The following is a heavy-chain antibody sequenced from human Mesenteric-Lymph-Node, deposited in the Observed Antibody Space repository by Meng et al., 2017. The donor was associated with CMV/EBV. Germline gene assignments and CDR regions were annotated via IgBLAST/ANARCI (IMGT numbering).Heavy chain of an antibody. V-gene: IGHV3-23*03. CDR3: ARDLDCTSTRCYGY. J-gene: IGHJ4*02. CDR2: IYSGGSSK. D-gene: IGHD2-2*01. Sequence: SGFSVSSSAVSWVRQAPGKVLEWVSVIYSGGSSKYSTDSVKGRFTISRDNSRNTLYLQMSSMRAEDTAVYYCARDLDCTSTRCYGYWGQGTLVTVSS. CDR1: GFSVSSSA.